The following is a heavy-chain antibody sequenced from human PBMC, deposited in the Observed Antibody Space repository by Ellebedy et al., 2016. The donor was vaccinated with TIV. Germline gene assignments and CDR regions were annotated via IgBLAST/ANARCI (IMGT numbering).Heavy chain of an antibody. CDR2: IYPGDSDT. J-gene: IGHJ4*02. Sequence: KVSCKGSGYSSTSHCIGRVRPMPGKGLEWMGIIYPGDSDTRYSPSFQGQVTISADKSISTAYLQWSSLKASDTAMYYCARVGGYLTYYFDYWGQGTLVTVSS. CDR3: ARVGGYLTYYFDY. V-gene: IGHV5-51*01. CDR1: GYSSTSHC. D-gene: IGHD1-26*01.